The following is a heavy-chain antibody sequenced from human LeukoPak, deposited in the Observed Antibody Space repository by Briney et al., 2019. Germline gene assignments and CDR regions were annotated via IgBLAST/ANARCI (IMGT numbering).Heavy chain of an antibody. CDR1: GFSFSTYW. D-gene: IGHD5-12*01. CDR3: ARDAGGYDS. V-gene: IGHV3-7*01. CDR2: IKEDGSKD. J-gene: IGHJ5*01. Sequence: GGSLRLSCAASGFSFSTYWMSWVRQTPGKRLEWVANIKEDGSKDYYVDSVKGRFTISRDNAKNSLYLQMNSLRVEDSAVYYCARDAGGYDSWGQGTLVTVSS.